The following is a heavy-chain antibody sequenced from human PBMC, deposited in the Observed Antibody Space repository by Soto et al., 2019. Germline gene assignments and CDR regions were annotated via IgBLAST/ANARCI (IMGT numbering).Heavy chain of an antibody. Sequence: SETLSLTCTVSGGSINNFYWNWIRQPPGKGLEWIGNIYYSGSTNYNPSPKSRVTISIDTSKEEFSLNLNSVAAADTAVYYCAVSTGSSQYYFDSVGQGALVTVSS. V-gene: IGHV4-59*03. D-gene: IGHD3-22*01. CDR3: AVSTGSSQYYFDS. CDR2: IYYSGST. J-gene: IGHJ4*02. CDR1: GGSINNFY.